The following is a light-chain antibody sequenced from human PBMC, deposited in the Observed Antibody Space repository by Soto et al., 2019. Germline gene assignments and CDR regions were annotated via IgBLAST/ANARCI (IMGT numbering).Light chain of an antibody. CDR2: GAS. V-gene: IGKV3-15*01. CDR3: QQYNRWPPWT. Sequence: EIVMTQSPATLSVSLGERATLSCRASQSVSRNLAWFQQKPGQAPRLLIYGASTRATGIPARFSGSGSGTEFILTISSLQSEDFAVYYCQQYNRWPPWTFGQGTKVEIK. CDR1: QSVSRN. J-gene: IGKJ1*01.